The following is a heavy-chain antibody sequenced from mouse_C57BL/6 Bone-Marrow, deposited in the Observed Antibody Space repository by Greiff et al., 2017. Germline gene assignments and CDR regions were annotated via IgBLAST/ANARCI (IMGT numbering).Heavy chain of an antibody. CDR3: ARNYDRGGYYAMDY. J-gene: IGHJ4*01. CDR1: GYTFTDYY. D-gene: IGHD2-4*01. CDR2: INPNNGGT. V-gene: IGHV1-26*01. Sequence: EVKLQQSGPELVKPGASVKISCKASGYTFTDYYMNWVKQSHGKSLEWIGDINPNNGGTSYNQKFKGKATLTVDKSSSTAYMELRSLTSEDSAVYYCARNYDRGGYYAMDYWGQGTSVTVSS.